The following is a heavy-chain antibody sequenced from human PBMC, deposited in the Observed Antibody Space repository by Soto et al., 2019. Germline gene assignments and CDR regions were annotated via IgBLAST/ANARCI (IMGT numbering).Heavy chain of an antibody. CDR2: IIPILDIA. CDR1: GGTFNTYT. CDR3: ARENRSTIFGLALAHENFDY. V-gene: IGHV1-69*08. D-gene: IGHD3-3*01. Sequence: QVQLVQSGAEVKKPGSSVKVSCKASGGTFNTYTFNWVRQAPGQGLEWMGRIIPILDIANYAQKFQGRAPISADKSTSTADMELSSLRPEETALYYCARENRSTIFGLALAHENFDYWGQGTLVTVSS. J-gene: IGHJ4*02.